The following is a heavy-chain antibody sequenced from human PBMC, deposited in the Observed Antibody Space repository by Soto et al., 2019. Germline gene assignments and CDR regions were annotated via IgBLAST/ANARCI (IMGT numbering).Heavy chain of an antibody. J-gene: IGHJ4*02. CDR1: GFTFSSYG. CDR3: ARTFGRSGSGGSCYFDY. CDR2: IWYDGSNK. D-gene: IGHD2-15*01. V-gene: IGHV3-33*01. Sequence: GGSLRLSCAASGFTFSSYGMHWVRQAPGKGLEWVAVIWYDGSNKYYADSVKGRFTISRDNSKNTLYLQMNSLRAEDTAVYYCARTFGRSGSGGSCYFDYWGQGTLVTVSS.